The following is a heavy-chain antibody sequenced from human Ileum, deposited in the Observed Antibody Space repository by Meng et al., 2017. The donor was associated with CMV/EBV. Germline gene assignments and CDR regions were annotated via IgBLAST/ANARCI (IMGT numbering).Heavy chain of an antibody. D-gene: IGHD3-10*01. CDR2: IYYTGST. Sequence: SETLSLTCTVSGGSFSSSSYYWGWIRQSPGKGLEWIGSIYYTGSTYSNPSLKSRVTMSLDTSKNQFSLNLSSVTAADMAVYYCARGRGYGSGSYLVYFDYWGQGTLVTVSS. J-gene: IGHJ4*02. CDR1: GGSFSSSSYY. V-gene: IGHV4-39*07. CDR3: ARGRGYGSGSYLVYFDY.